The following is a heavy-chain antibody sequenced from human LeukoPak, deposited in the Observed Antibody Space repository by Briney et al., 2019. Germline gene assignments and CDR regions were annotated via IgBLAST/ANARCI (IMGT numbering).Heavy chain of an antibody. D-gene: IGHD1-26*01. CDR2: INPSGGGT. V-gene: IGHV1-46*02. CDR1: GYTFNNYY. J-gene: IGHJ4*02. CDR3: AREVGYDEYYFDY. Sequence: ASVKVSCKASGYTFNNYYMYWVRQAPGQGLEWMGMINPSGGGTSYAQKFQGRVTMTRDTSTRTVYMEVSSLKPEDTAVYYCAREVGYDEYYFDYWGQGTLVTVSS.